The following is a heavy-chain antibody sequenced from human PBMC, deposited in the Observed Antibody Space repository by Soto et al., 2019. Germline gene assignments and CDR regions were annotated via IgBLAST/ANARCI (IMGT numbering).Heavy chain of an antibody. Sequence: QITLKESGPTLVKPTQTLTLTCTFSGFSLSTSGVGVGWIRQPPGKALEWLALIYWDDDKRFSPSLKSRLTVTKDTSKNQVVLTLTNVDPVDTATYYCTHQPSWTSFDYWGQGTLVTVSS. CDR3: THQPSWTSFDY. J-gene: IGHJ4*02. CDR2: IYWDDDK. CDR1: GFSLSTSGVG. V-gene: IGHV2-5*02.